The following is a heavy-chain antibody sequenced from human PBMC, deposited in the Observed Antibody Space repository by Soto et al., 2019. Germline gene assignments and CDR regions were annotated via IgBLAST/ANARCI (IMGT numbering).Heavy chain of an antibody. CDR3: AKEGGLSGSYYISSSYYFDY. D-gene: IGHD1-26*01. CDR2: ISYDGSNT. Sequence: QVQLVESGGGVVQPGRSLRLSCVASGFTFSSYGMHWVRQAPGKGLEGVAIISYDGSNTYYADSVKGRFTISRDNFKNTLYLQMNCLRADDTSVYYCAKEGGLSGSYYISSSYYFDYWGQGTLVTVSS. V-gene: IGHV3-30*18. CDR1: GFTFSSYG. J-gene: IGHJ4*02.